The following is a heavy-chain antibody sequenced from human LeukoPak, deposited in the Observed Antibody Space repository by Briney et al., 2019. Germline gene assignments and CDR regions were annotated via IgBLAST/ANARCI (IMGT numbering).Heavy chain of an antibody. CDR2: ISSDGKNQ. V-gene: IGHV3-30*04. J-gene: IGHJ6*02. CDR3: AHPLTTVTTYYYYGMDV. Sequence: GGSLRLSCAASGFTFSDYAIHWVRQAPGKGLEWVAVISSDGKNQFYADSVKGRFTISRDNSKNTLYLQMNSLRAEDTAVYYCAHPLTTVTTYYYYGMDVWGQGTTVTVSS. D-gene: IGHD4-17*01. CDR1: GFTFSDYA.